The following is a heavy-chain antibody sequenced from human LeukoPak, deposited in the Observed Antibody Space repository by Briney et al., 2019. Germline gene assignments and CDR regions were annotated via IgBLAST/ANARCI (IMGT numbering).Heavy chain of an antibody. CDR1: EFTFSSYA. J-gene: IGHJ4*02. Sequence: GGSLRLSCAASEFTFSSYAMNWVRQAPGKGLEWVSYISSSGSTIYYADSVRGRFTISRDNAKNSLYLQMNSLRAEDTAVYYRAKGTYGSGTYGAHDYWGQGTLVTVSS. D-gene: IGHD3-10*01. V-gene: IGHV3-48*03. CDR2: ISSSGSTI. CDR3: AKGTYGSGTYGAHDY.